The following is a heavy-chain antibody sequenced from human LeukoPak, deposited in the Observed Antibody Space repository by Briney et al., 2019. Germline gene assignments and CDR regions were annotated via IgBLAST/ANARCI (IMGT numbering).Heavy chain of an antibody. CDR1: GFTLSTYS. CDR3: ARGGVGLVIIPGWEYDYYGLDV. Sequence: GGSLRLSCAASGFTLSTYSMNWDRQAPGKGLEWVSSISSSATYIYYADSVKGRFTISRDNAKNSLYLQMNSLRAEDTAVYYCARGGVGLVIIPGWEYDYYGLDVWGQGTTVTVSS. CDR2: ISSSATYI. D-gene: IGHD3/OR15-3a*01. V-gene: IGHV3-21*01. J-gene: IGHJ6*02.